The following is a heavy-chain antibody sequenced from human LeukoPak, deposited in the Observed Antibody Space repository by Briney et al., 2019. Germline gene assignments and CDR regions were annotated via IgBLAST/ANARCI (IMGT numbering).Heavy chain of an antibody. Sequence: GGSLRLSCAASGFTFSIYAMGWVRQAPGKGLEWVSVISGGGDSTYYADSVKGRFTISRDNSKNTLYLEMNSLRAEDTAVYYSAREVPYFDLWGRGTLVTVSS. CDR2: ISGGGDST. J-gene: IGHJ2*01. CDR3: AREVPYFDL. CDR1: GFTFSIYA. V-gene: IGHV3-23*01.